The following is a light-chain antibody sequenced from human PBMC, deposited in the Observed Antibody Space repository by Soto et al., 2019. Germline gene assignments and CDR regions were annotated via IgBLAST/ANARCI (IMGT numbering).Light chain of an antibody. CDR1: SSDICHYDY. J-gene: IGLJ1*01. CDR3: CSLTTSHTYV. V-gene: IGLV2-14*03. Sequence: QSVLTQPASVSGSPGQSITISCTGTSSDICHYDYVSWYQQHPGKAHKLMIYHVTYRPSGISNRYSGSKSGNSASLTISGLQADDEAYYYCCSLTTSHTYVFGSGTKVTVL. CDR2: HVT.